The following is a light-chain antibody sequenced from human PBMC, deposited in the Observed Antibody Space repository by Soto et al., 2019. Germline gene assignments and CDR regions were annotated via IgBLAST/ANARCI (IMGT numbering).Light chain of an antibody. J-gene: IGKJ3*01. CDR3: QQYSRWPRET. Sequence: EIVLTQTPATLSVSPGDRVTLSCRASQSVSNYFTWYQQKPGQAPRLLIYEASKSATGIPARFSGRGSGTDFTIHISSLETEDFAVYYCQQYSRWPRETFGPGTKVDIK. CDR1: QSVSNY. V-gene: IGKV3-11*01. CDR2: EAS.